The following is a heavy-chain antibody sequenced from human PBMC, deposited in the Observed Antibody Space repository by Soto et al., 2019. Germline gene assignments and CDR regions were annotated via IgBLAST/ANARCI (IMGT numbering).Heavy chain of an antibody. CDR2: ISGSGGST. CDR1: GFTFSSYA. J-gene: IGHJ4*02. D-gene: IGHD3-22*01. CDR3: AKDTGGYYDSSGYYFSYFDY. V-gene: IGHV3-23*01. Sequence: GGSLRLSCAASGFTFSSYAMSWVRQAPGKGLEWVSAISGSGGSTYYADSVKGRSTISRDNSKNTLYLQMNSLRAEDTAVYYCAKDTGGYYDSSGYYFSYFDYWGQGTLVTVSS.